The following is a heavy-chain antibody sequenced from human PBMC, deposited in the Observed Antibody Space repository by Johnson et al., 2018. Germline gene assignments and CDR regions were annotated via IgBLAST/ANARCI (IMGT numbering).Heavy chain of an antibody. V-gene: IGHV3-11*04. J-gene: IGHJ6*02. CDR1: GFTFSAYY. D-gene: IGHD6-19*01. CDR2: ISSSGSAI. CDR3: ASDQDSSGLDYYYGRAV. Sequence: QVQLVHSGGGVVKPGGSLRVACAASGFTFSAYYMSWIRQATGKGLEWLSYISSSGSAIYYADSGKGRSTLSRDNANNSLYLQMNSLRPEDTAGYYCASDQDSSGLDYYYGRAVGGPGTTVTVSS.